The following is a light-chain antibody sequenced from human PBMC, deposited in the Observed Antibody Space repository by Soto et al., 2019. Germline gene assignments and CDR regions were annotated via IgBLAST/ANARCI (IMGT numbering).Light chain of an antibody. CDR3: MSFTSSNTYV. CDR1: SSDVGAYNF. Sequence: QSVLTQPASVSGSPGQSITISCTGTSSDVGAYNFVSWYQHYPDKAPKVVIYDVANRPSGVSYRFSASKSGNTASLTISGLQAEDEADYYCMSFTSSNTYVFGTGTKAPS. J-gene: IGLJ1*01. CDR2: DVA. V-gene: IGLV2-14*03.